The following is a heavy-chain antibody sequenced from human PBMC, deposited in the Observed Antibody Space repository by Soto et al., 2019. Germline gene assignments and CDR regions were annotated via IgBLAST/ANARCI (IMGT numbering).Heavy chain of an antibody. Sequence: ASVKVSCKASGYTFTSYDINWVRQATGQGLEWMGWMNPNSGNTGYAQKFQGRVTMTRNTSISTAYMELSSLRSEDTAVYYCASVFRRSNDFGDYDDDEDAFDIWGQGTMVTVSS. CDR1: GYTFTSYD. CDR2: MNPNSGNT. V-gene: IGHV1-8*01. J-gene: IGHJ3*02. D-gene: IGHD4-17*01. CDR3: ASVFRRSNDFGDYDDDEDAFDI.